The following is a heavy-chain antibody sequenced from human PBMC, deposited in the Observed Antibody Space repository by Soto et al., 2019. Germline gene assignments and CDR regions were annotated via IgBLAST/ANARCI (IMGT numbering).Heavy chain of an antibody. D-gene: IGHD4-17*01. CDR1: VGSVTNSSYY. CDR2: VYYRGRS. J-gene: IGHJ4*02. CDR3: LSQRTTVPTKAYFDY. V-gene: IGHV4-39*01. Sequence: SETLSVTCTFSVGSVTNSSYYWGWIRQSPGKGLEWIGSVYYRGRSYSKSSVKSRVTISVDTSKNRFSLSLNSVTASDTAVYFCLSQRTTVPTKAYFDYWGPGAMVTVSS.